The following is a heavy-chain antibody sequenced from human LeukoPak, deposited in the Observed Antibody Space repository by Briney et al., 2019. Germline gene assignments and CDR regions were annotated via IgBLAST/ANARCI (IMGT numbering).Heavy chain of an antibody. V-gene: IGHV3-23*01. J-gene: IGHJ4*02. CDR3: AKDVDGTTGN. Sequence: TGGSLRLSCAASGFTFSSYAMSWVRQAPGKGLEWVSAISGSGGSTYYADSVKGRFTISRGNSKNTLYLQMNSLRVEDTAVYYCAKDVDGTTGNWGQGTLVPVSS. CDR2: ISGSGGST. CDR1: GFTFSSYA. D-gene: IGHD1-1*01.